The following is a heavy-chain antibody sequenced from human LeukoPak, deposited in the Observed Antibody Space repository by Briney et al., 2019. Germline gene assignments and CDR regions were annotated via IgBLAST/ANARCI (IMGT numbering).Heavy chain of an antibody. Sequence: SETLSLTCAVSGYSVSSGYYWGWIRQPPGKGLEWIGSIYHSGSTYYNPSLKSRVTISVDTSKNQFSLKLSSVTAADTAVYYCARRGDSTWELGYWGQGTLVTVSS. CDR2: IYHSGST. CDR1: GYSVSSGYY. V-gene: IGHV4-38-2*01. D-gene: IGHD1-26*01. J-gene: IGHJ4*02. CDR3: ARRGDSTWELGY.